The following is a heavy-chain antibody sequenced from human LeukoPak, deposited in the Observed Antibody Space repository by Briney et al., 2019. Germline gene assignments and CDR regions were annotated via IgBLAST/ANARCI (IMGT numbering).Heavy chain of an antibody. CDR3: AKDGPLYYYDSSGRNGGFDY. CDR1: GFTFSSYA. V-gene: IGHV3-23*01. CDR2: ISGSGGST. D-gene: IGHD3-22*01. Sequence: GGSLRLSCAASGFTFSSYAMSWVRQAPGKGLEWVSAISGSGGSTYYADSMKGRFTISRDNSKNTLYLQMNSLRAEDTAVYYCAKDGPLYYYDSSGRNGGFDYWGQGTLVTVSS. J-gene: IGHJ4*02.